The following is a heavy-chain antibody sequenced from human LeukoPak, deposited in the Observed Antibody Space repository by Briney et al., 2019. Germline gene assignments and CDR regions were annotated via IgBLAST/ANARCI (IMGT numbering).Heavy chain of an antibody. J-gene: IGHJ4*02. CDR1: GFTFSSYA. CDR3: AKDLIAPRPSFFDY. CDR2: ISGSGGST. V-gene: IGHV3-23*01. Sequence: PGGSLKLSCAASGFTFSSYAMSWVPQDPGKGLEWVSGISGSGGSTYYADSVEGRFTISRDNSKTTLYLQMNSLRGEDKAVYFCAKDLIAPRPSFFDYWGQGTLVTVSS. D-gene: IGHD6-6*01.